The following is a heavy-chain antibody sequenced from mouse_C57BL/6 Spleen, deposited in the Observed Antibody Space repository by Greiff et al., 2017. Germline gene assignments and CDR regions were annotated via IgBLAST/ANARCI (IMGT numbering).Heavy chain of an antibody. CDR2: IWGDGST. CDR3: AKLRHCDYAAWFAD. CDR1: GFSLTSYG. Sequence: QVNLQQSGPGLVAPSQSLSITCTVSGFSLTSYGVSWVRQTPGKGLEWLGGIWGDGSTNNHSALISRLSISKDHSTSRVVLILISLQTDDTATYYGAKLRHCDYAAWFADWGQGTLVTVSA. D-gene: IGHD2-13*01. V-gene: IGHV2-3*01. J-gene: IGHJ3*01.